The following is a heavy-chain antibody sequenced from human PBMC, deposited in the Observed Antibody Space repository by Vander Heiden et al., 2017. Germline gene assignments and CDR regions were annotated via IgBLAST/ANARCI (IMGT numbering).Heavy chain of an antibody. CDR1: GGTFSSYA. V-gene: IGHV1-69*01. CDR3: ARGGYYDSSGYSPFDI. CDR2: IIPIFGTA. D-gene: IGHD3-22*01. Sequence: QVQLVQSGAEVKKPGSSVKVSCQASGGTFSSYALSWVRQATGQGLEWMGGIIPIFGTANYAQKFQGRVTITADESTSTTYMELSSLRSEDTAVYYCARGGYYDSSGYSPFDIWGQGTMVTVSS. J-gene: IGHJ3*02.